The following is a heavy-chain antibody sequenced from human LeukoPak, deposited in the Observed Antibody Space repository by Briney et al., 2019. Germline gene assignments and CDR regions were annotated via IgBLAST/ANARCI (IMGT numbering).Heavy chain of an antibody. V-gene: IGHV3-30-3*01. CDR1: GFTFSSYA. J-gene: IGHJ4*02. CDR3: ATVKRDCSGGTCYSYDY. D-gene: IGHD2-15*01. CDR2: ISYDGSNK. Sequence: PGGSLRLSCAASGFTFSSYAMHWVRQAPGKGLEWVAVISYDGSNKYYADSVKGRFTIPRDNSKNTVFLQMNSLRADDTAVYYCATVKRDCSGGTCYSYDYWGQGTLVTVSS.